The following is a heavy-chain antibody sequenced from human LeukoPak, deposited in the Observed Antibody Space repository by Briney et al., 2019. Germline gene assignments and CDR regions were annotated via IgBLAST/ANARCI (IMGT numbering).Heavy chain of an antibody. D-gene: IGHD2-21*01. V-gene: IGHV3-30-3*01. Sequence: PGRSWRFSVEAPGLTFRTFVMTGSRKAQAKGLEGVEAIPYDGSNKYYADSVKGRFTISRDNSKNTLYLQMNSLRAEDTAVYYCARDLVGIGNSFDYWGQGTLVTVSS. J-gene: IGHJ4*02. CDR1: GLTFRTFV. CDR3: ARDLVGIGNSFDY. CDR2: IPYDGSNK.